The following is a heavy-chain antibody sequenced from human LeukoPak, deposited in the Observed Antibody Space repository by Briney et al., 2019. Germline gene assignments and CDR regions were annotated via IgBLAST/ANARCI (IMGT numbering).Heavy chain of an antibody. CDR2: IYYSGST. V-gene: IGHV4-39*01. J-gene: IGHJ4*02. Sequence: PSETLFLTCTVSGGSISSSRYYWGWIRQSPGKGLEWIGSIYYSGSTYYNPSLKSRVTISVDTSKNQFSLKLSSVTAADTAVYYCASQVRHYLEYFDYWGQGNLVTVSS. D-gene: IGHD3-10*01. CDR3: ASQVRHYLEYFDY. CDR1: GGSISSSRYY.